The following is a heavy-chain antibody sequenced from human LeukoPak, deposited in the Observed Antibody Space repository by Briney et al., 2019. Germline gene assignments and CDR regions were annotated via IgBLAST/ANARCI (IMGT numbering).Heavy chain of an antibody. J-gene: IGHJ6*03. CDR3: ARLRGPKYYYYYMDV. CDR1: GGSIGGYY. D-gene: IGHD2-15*01. CDR2: VDYSAST. Sequence: SETLSLTCTVSGGSIGGYYWTWIRQPPGKGLEWVGYVDYSASTNYNPSLKSRVTISIDTSKNQFSLKLTSVTAADTALYYCARLRGPKYYYYYMDVWGKGTTVTVSS. V-gene: IGHV4-59*01.